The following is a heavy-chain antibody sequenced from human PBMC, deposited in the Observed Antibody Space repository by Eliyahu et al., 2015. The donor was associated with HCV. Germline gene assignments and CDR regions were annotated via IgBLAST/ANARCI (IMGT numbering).Heavy chain of an antibody. CDR3: ARDIGANCSGGSCYEAYYYGMDV. D-gene: IGHD2-15*01. CDR1: GFTFSSYG. CDR2: IWYDGSNK. Sequence: VQPGRSLRLSCAASGFTFSSYGMHWVRQAPGKGLEWVAVIWYDGSNKYYADSVKGRFTISRDNSKNTLYLQMNSLRAEDTAVYYCARDIGANCSGGSCYEAYYYGMDVWGKGTTVTVSS. V-gene: IGHV3-33*01. J-gene: IGHJ6*04.